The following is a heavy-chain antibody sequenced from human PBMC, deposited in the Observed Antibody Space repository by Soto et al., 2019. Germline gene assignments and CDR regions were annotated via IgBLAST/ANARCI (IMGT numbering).Heavy chain of an antibody. Sequence: EVQLVESGGGLVKPGESLRLSCAASGFTFSNAWMSWVRRAPGKGLEWVGRIRSKTAGGTADYAAPVKGRFTISRDDSKDTVYLQMNSLKTEDTAVYYCTTEGRDWGQGTLVTVSS. J-gene: IGHJ4*02. V-gene: IGHV3-15*01. CDR2: IRSKTAGGTA. CDR1: GFTFSNAW. CDR3: TTEGRD.